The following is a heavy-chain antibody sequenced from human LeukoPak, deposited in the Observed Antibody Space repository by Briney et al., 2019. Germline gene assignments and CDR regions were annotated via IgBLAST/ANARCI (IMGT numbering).Heavy chain of an antibody. Sequence: GGSLRLSCAASGFTVSSNYMSWVRQAPGKGLEWVSVIYSGGSTYYADSVKGRFTISRDNSKNTLYLQMNSLRAEDTAVYYCARGRLYYYDSSGYRSPYYFGYWGQGTLVTVSS. J-gene: IGHJ4*02. D-gene: IGHD3-22*01. CDR1: GFTVSSNY. CDR2: IYSGGST. V-gene: IGHV3-53*01. CDR3: ARGRLYYYDSSGYRSPYYFGY.